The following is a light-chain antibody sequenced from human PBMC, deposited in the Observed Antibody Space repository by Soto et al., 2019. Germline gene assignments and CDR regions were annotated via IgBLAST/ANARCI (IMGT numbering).Light chain of an antibody. CDR1: QSVSSN. Sequence: EIVMTQSPATLSVSPGERATLSCRACQSVSSNLAWHQQKPGQAPRLLIYGASTRATGIPARFSGSGSGTEFTLTISSLQSEDFAVYYCQQYNNWPPLTFGGGTKVEIK. V-gene: IGKV3-15*01. CDR2: GAS. J-gene: IGKJ4*01. CDR3: QQYNNWPPLT.